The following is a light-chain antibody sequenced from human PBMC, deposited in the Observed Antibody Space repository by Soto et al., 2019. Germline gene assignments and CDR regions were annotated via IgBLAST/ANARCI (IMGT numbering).Light chain of an antibody. CDR1: QSVSNNY. V-gene: IGKV3-20*01. CDR2: GAS. J-gene: IGKJ3*01. Sequence: EIVLTQSPGTLSLSPGERATLSCRASQSVSNNYLAWYQQKPGQAPRLLIYGASNRATGIPDRFSGSGSGTDFTLTINRLEPEDFAVYYCQQYGTSPSTFGPGTKVDIK. CDR3: QQYGTSPST.